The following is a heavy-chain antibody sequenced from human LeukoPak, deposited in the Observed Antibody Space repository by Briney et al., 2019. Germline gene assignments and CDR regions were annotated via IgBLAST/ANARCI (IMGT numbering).Heavy chain of an antibody. CDR1: GFTFSSYW. V-gene: IGHV3-74*01. CDR2: IKTDGSST. CDR3: AKETFDP. Sequence: GGSLRLSCAASGFTFSSYWMHWVRQAPGKGLVWVSRIKTDGSSTDYADSVKGRFTISRDNAENTLYLQMNSLRAEDTAVYYCAKETFDPWGQGTLVTVSS. J-gene: IGHJ5*02.